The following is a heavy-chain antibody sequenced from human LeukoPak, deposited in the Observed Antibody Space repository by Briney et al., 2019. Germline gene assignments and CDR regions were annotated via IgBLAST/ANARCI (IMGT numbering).Heavy chain of an antibody. D-gene: IGHD3-22*01. J-gene: IGHJ4*02. CDR2: ISGSGGST. CDR1: GFTFGSYA. V-gene: IGHV3-23*01. Sequence: PGGSLRLSCAASGFTFGSYAMSWVRQAPGKGLEWVSAISGSGGSTYYADSVKGRFTISRDNSKNTLYLQMNSLRAEDTAVYYCALHYYDSSGYPYYFDYWGQGTLVTVSS. CDR3: ALHYYDSSGYPYYFDY.